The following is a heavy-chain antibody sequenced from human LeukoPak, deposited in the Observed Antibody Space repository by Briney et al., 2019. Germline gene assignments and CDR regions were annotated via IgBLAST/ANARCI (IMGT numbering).Heavy chain of an antibody. CDR1: GFTFSNYA. V-gene: IGHV3-64*01. CDR3: ARGLHTNDY. J-gene: IGHJ4*02. D-gene: IGHD4-11*01. CDR2: ISGSGAST. Sequence: PGGSLTLSCAASGFTFSNYAMQWVRQAPGKGLEYVSAISGSGASTYYATSVKGRFTISRDNSKNTLYLQVGSLRAEDMAVYYCARGLHTNDYWGQGTLVTVSS.